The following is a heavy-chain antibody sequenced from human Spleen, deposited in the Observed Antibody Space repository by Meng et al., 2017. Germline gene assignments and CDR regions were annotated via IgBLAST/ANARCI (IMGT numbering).Heavy chain of an antibody. CDR1: GYTFTGYY. V-gene: IGHV1-2*02. J-gene: IGHJ6*02. CDR2: INPNSGDT. Sequence: ASVKVSCKASGYTFTGYYMHWVRQAPGQGLEWMGWINPNSGDTTYAQKFQGRVTMTTDTSTSTAYMELRSLRSDDTAVYYCARLGAYCGGDCTTYGMDVWGQGTTVTVSS. CDR3: ARLGAYCGGDCTTYGMDV. D-gene: IGHD2-21*02.